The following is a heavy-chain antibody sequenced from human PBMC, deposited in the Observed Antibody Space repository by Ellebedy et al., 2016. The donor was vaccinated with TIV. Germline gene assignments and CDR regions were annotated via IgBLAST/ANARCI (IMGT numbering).Heavy chain of an antibody. D-gene: IGHD1-26*01. CDR3: ARSSGNYFEAFEF. V-gene: IGHV4-39*07. J-gene: IGHJ4*02. Sequence: SETLSLTXSVSGGSSSTSGYYLAWIRQPTGTGLEWIGTIYYSGNTYYSPSHKSRATVSLDTSKNLFSLRLRSVTAADTAVYYCARSSGNYFEAFEFWGQGSQVIVSS. CDR2: IYYSGNT. CDR1: GGSSSTSGYY.